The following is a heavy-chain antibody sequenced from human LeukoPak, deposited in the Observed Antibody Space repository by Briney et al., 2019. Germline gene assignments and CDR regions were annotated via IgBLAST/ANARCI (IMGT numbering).Heavy chain of an antibody. V-gene: IGHV3-7*04. Sequence: HAGGSLRLSCAVSGFSFTNFSMSWVRQAPGRGLEWVANIHPEGNEKYHVESVKVRFTISRDNTKNLLFLQMNGLRVEDTAVYYCARGDAFSGDHWGQGTLVTVSS. CDR3: ARGDAFSGDH. J-gene: IGHJ4*02. CDR2: IHPEGNEK. CDR1: GFSFTNFS.